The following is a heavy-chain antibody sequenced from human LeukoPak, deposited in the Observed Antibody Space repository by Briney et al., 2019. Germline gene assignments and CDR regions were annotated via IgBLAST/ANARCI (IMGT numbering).Heavy chain of an antibody. V-gene: IGHV4-34*01. J-gene: IGHJ6*02. CDR1: GGSFSGYY. Sequence: SETLSLTCAVYGGSFSGYYWRWIRQPPGKGVEWIGEINHSGSTNYNPSLKSRVTISVDTSKNQFSLKLSSVTAADTAVYYCARETRGLLDYYGMDVWGQGTTVTVSS. D-gene: IGHD1-26*01. CDR3: ARETRGLLDYYGMDV. CDR2: INHSGST.